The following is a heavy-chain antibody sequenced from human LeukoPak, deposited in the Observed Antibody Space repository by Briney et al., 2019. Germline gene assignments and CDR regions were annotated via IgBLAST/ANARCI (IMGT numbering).Heavy chain of an antibody. D-gene: IGHD2-15*01. CDR1: GGTFSSYA. J-gene: IGHJ6*04. V-gene: IGHV1-69*13. CDR3: ASKVVVAANSYYYYYGMTS. Sequence: SVKVPCKASGGTFSSYAISWVRQAPGQGLEWMGGIIPIFGTANYAQKFQGRVTITADESTSTAYMELSSLRSEDTAVYYCASKVVVAANSYYYYYGMTSGSKGPRSPSPQ. CDR2: IIPIFGTA.